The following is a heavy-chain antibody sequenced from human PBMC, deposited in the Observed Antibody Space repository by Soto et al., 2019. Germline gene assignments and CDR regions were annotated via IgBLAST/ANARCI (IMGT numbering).Heavy chain of an antibody. Sequence: ASVKVSCKASGYTFTSYYMHWVRQSPGQGLEWMGIINPSGGSTSYAQKFQGRVTMTRDTSTSTVYMELSSLRSEDTAVYYCARDGPQGDIGLWGQGTLVTVSS. CDR2: INPSGGST. D-gene: IGHD3-10*01. V-gene: IGHV1-46*01. J-gene: IGHJ4*02. CDR1: GYTFTSYY. CDR3: ARDGPQGDIGL.